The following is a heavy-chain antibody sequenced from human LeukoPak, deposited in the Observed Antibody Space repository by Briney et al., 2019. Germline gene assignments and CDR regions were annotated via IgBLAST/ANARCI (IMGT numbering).Heavy chain of an antibody. CDR3: TTAIAAAGYYFDY. V-gene: IGHV3-15*01. J-gene: IGHJ4*02. Sequence: GGSLRLSCVASGFTFSTYAMQWVRQAPGKGLEWVGRIKSKTDGGTTDYAAPVKGRFTISRDDSKNTLYLQMNSLKTEDTAVYYCTTAIAAAGYYFDYWGQGTLVTVSS. CDR2: IKSKTDGGTT. CDR1: GFTFSTYA. D-gene: IGHD6-13*01.